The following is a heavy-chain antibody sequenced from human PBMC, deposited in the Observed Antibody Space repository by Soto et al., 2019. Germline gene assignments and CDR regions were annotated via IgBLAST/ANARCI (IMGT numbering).Heavy chain of an antibody. V-gene: IGHV3-74*01. CDR1: AFTFSDYY. D-gene: IGHD6-6*01. CDR3: ARGKFTAARDS. J-gene: IGHJ4*02. CDR2: TNGVGSFT. Sequence: GGSLRLSCAPSAFTFSDYYMHWVRQALGKGLVWVSFTNGVGSFTSYADSVKGRFTISRDNAKNTLYWQMNSLRAEDTAVYYCARGKFTAARDSLGQGALVTVSS.